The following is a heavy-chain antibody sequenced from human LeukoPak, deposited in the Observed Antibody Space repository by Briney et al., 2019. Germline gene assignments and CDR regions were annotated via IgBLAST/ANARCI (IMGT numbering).Heavy chain of an antibody. CDR1: GFTFGSYA. J-gene: IGHJ4*02. Sequence: PGGSLRLSCAASGFTFGSYAMSWVRQAPGKGLEWVSAISDSGDKTYYVDSVKGRFTISRDNSRNTLYLQMNSLRADDTAVYYCAKDGGRGGGSTFYYWGQGILVTVSS. CDR2: ISDSGDKT. CDR3: AKDGGRGGGSTFYY. D-gene: IGHD2-15*01. V-gene: IGHV3-23*01.